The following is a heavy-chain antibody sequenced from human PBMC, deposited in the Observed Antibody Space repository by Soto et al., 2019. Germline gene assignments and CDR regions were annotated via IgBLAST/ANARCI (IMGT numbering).Heavy chain of an antibody. D-gene: IGHD6-13*01. V-gene: IGHV3-23*01. CDR3: AKDRPGIAAAGYFDY. CDR1: GFTFSSYA. Sequence: GESLKISCAASGFTFSSYAMSWVRQAPGKGLEWVSAISGSGGSTYYADSVKGRFTISRDNSKNTLYLQMNSLRAEDTAVYYCAKDRPGIAAAGYFDYWGQGTLVTVSS. J-gene: IGHJ4*02. CDR2: ISGSGGST.